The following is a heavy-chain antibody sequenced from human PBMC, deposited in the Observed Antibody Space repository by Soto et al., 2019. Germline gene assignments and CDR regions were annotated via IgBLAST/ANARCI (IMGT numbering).Heavy chain of an antibody. J-gene: IGHJ4*02. Sequence: EVQLVESGGGLVQPGGSLRLSCVASGFTFSSFGMSWVRQAPGKGLEWVANIKEDGSDSYYVDSVKGRFTISRDNAMNSLYLQMNSLRAEDTALYYCAREVIRPYGGHNSWGQGTLVTVSS. V-gene: IGHV3-7*03. CDR2: IKEDGSDS. D-gene: IGHD2-21*01. CDR3: AREVIRPYGGHNS. CDR1: GFTFSSFG.